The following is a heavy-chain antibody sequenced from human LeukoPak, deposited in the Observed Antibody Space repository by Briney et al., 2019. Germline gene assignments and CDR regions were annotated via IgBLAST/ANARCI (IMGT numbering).Heavy chain of an antibody. D-gene: IGHD3-3*01. V-gene: IGHV3-23*01. Sequence: GGSLRLSCAASGFTFSSYAMSWVRQAPGKGLEWVSAISGSGGSTYYADSVKGRFAISRDNSKNTLYLQTNSLRAEDTAVYYCARSYDFWNGDYYYYMDVWGKGTTVTVSS. J-gene: IGHJ6*03. CDR3: ARSYDFWNGDYYYYMDV. CDR1: GFTFSSYA. CDR2: ISGSGGST.